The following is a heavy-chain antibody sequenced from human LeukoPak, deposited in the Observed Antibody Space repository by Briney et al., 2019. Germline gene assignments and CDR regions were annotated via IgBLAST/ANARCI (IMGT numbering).Heavy chain of an antibody. Sequence: GGSLRLSCAASGFTFSNYGMHWVRQAPGKGLEWVAVISYDGSDKFYVDSVRGRFTISRDNAKNSLYLQMNSLRAEDTAVYYCAKVYCSRTTNCLLDYYYMDVWGKGTTVTVSS. J-gene: IGHJ6*03. CDR1: GFTFSNYG. V-gene: IGHV3-30*18. D-gene: IGHD2/OR15-2a*01. CDR3: AKVYCSRTTNCLLDYYYMDV. CDR2: ISYDGSDK.